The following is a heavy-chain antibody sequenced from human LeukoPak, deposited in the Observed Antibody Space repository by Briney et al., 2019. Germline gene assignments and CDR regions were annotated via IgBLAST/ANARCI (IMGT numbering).Heavy chain of an antibody. Sequence: GGSLRLSCAASGFTFSSYGMHWVRQAPGKGLEWVAVISYDGSNKYYADSVKGRFTISRDNSKNTLYLQMNSLRAEDTAVYYCAKESPGYSYGFDYWGQGTLVTVSS. CDR2: ISYDGSNK. V-gene: IGHV3-30*18. D-gene: IGHD5-18*01. CDR1: GFTFSSYG. CDR3: AKESPGYSYGFDY. J-gene: IGHJ4*02.